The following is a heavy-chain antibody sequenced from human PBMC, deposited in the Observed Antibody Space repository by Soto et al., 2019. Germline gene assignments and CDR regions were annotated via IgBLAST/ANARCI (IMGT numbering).Heavy chain of an antibody. V-gene: IGHV4-34*01. J-gene: IGHJ4*02. CDR3: ARLYCSSTSCYLYYFDY. Sequence: SETLSLTCAVYGGSFSCYYWSWIRQPPGKGLEWIGEINHSGSTNYNPSLKSRVTISVDTSKNQFSLKLSSVTAADTAVYYCARLYCSSTSCYLYYFDYWGQGTLVTVSS. CDR2: INHSGST. D-gene: IGHD2-2*01. CDR1: GGSFSCYY.